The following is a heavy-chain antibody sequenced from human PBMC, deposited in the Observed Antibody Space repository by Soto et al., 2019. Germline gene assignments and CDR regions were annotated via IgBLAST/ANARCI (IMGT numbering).Heavy chain of an antibody. Sequence: PSETLSLTCVVSGYSINRGYYLGWIRQPPGKGLEWIGTIYHSGATYYNPSLQSRVTISVDTSKNQFSLKLTSVTAADTAVYYCARLLGTSAWTGGNWFDPWGQGILVTVSS. CDR2: IYHSGAT. D-gene: IGHD6-19*01. CDR1: GYSINRGYY. CDR3: ARLLGTSAWTGGNWFDP. V-gene: IGHV4-38-2*01. J-gene: IGHJ5*02.